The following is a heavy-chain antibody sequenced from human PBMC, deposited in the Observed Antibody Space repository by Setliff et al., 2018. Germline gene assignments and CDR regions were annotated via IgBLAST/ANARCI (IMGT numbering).Heavy chain of an antibody. CDR3: RFWSSYYKNDY. CDR2: INHSGIT. J-gene: IGHJ4*02. CDR1: GGSLSNYY. V-gene: IGHV4-34*01. Sequence: SETLSLTCTVYGGSLSNYYWSWVRQPPGKGPEWIVEINHSGITNYNPSLNSRVSVSVDTPTNQFSLKVLSVTAADTAVYYCRFWSSYYKNDYWAQGTLVTVSS. D-gene: IGHD3-3*01.